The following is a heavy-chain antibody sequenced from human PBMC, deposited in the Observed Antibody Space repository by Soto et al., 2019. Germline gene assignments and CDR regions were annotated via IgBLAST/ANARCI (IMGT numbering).Heavy chain of an antibody. CDR2: ISYDGSNK. J-gene: IGHJ4*02. Sequence: QVQLVESGGGVVQPGRSLRLSCAASGFTFSSYGMHWVRQAPGKGLEWVAVISYDGSNKYYADSVKGRFTISRDNSKNTLYLQMNRLRAEDTAVYYCAKDLAGVGGPSGDYWGQGTLVTVSS. CDR3: AKDLAGVGGPSGDY. D-gene: IGHD3-3*02. CDR1: GFTFSSYG. V-gene: IGHV3-30*18.